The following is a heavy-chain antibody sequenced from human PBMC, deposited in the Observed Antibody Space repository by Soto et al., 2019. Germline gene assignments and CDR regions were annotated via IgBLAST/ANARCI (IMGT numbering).Heavy chain of an antibody. D-gene: IGHD2-15*01. CDR3: APHVHCSGGSCHYDAFDI. V-gene: IGHV3-23*01. J-gene: IGHJ3*02. CDR2: IRDGGEST. CDR1: GFIFGNYM. Sequence: EVQLLESGGGLVQPGESLRLSCAFSGFIFGNYMMTWVRQAPGKGLEWVSTIRDGGESTYYADSVKGRFTISSDNSKNTLYLQMDSLGVEDTSVYYCAPHVHCSGGSCHYDAFDIRGQGTMVTVSS.